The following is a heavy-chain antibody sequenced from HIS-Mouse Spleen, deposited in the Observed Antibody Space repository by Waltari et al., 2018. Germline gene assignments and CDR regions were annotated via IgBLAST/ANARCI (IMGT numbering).Heavy chain of an antibody. V-gene: IGHV4-39*07. Sequence: QLQLQESGPGLVKPSETLSLTCTVSGGSISSSSYYWGWIRQPPGKGLEWIGRIYSSGSTDYNPAIKNRVTISVDTSKNQFSLKLSSGTAADTAVYYCAREIPYSSSWYDWYFDLWGRGTLVTVSS. D-gene: IGHD6-13*01. J-gene: IGHJ2*01. CDR3: AREIPYSSSWYDWYFDL. CDR2: IYSSGST. CDR1: GGSISSSSYY.